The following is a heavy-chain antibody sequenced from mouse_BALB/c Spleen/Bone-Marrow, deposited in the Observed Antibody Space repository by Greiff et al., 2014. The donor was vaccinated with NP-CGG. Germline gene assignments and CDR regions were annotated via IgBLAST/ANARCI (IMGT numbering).Heavy chain of an antibody. D-gene: IGHD3-3*01. CDR3: ARQGGTEYYAMDY. CDR1: GFIFSDHY. Sequence: EVKLVESGGGLVQPGGSLKLSCATSGFIFSDHYMYWVRQTPEKRLEWVAYISNGGGSTYYPDTVKGRFTISRDNAKNTLYLQMSRLKSEDTAMYYCARQGGTEYYAMDYWGQGTSVTVSS. J-gene: IGHJ4*01. CDR2: ISNGGGST. V-gene: IGHV5-12*02.